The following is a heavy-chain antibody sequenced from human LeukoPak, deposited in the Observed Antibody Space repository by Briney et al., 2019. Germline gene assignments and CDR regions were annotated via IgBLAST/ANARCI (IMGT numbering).Heavy chain of an antibody. CDR3: AKERGVAVAVIDY. CDR2: ISGSGRST. Sequence: ASVKVSCKASGGTFSSYAMSWVRQAPGKGLEWVSAISGSGRSTFYADSVKGRFTISRDNSKNTLYLQMNSLRAEDTAVYYCAKERGVAVAVIDYWGQGTLVTVSS. V-gene: IGHV3-23*01. CDR1: GGTFSSYA. D-gene: IGHD6-19*01. J-gene: IGHJ4*02.